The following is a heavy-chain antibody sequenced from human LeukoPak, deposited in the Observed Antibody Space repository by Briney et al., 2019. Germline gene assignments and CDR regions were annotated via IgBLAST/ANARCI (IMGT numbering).Heavy chain of an antibody. J-gene: IGHJ4*02. D-gene: IGHD2-15*01. V-gene: IGHV3-23*01. CDR1: GLTFSNYA. Sequence: PGGSLRLSCAASGLTFSNYAMNWVPQAPGKGLEWVSAISGSGGNSYYADSVNGRFTISRDNSKHTLYLQMNSLRADDTAVYYCAKARGGCSGGTCRAFDYWGQGTLVTVSS. CDR3: AKARGGCSGGTCRAFDY. CDR2: ISGSGGNS.